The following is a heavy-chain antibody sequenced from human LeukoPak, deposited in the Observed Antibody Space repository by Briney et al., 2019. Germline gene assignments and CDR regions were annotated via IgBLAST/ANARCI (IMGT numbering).Heavy chain of an antibody. Sequence: PSEPQSLLCSVSGGSMSSYYWSWIRQPPGKGLEGLGYYYYSGSTNYNPSLKCRVTISVDTSKNPFSLKLSSVTAADTAVYYCASNYYDSSGYYHDAFDIWGQGTMVTVSS. CDR3: ASNYYDSSGYYHDAFDI. D-gene: IGHD3-22*01. CDR2: YYYSGST. J-gene: IGHJ3*02. V-gene: IGHV4-59*01. CDR1: GGSMSSYY.